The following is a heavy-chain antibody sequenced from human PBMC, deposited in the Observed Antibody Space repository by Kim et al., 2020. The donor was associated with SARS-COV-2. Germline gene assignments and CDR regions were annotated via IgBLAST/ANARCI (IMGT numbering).Heavy chain of an antibody. Sequence: SETLSLTCTVSGGSISSGGYYWSWIRQHPGKGLEWIGYIYYSGSTYYNPSLKSRVTISVDTSKNQFSLKLSSVTAADTAVHYCARGAEISSSWYGGLYYYGMDVWGQGTTVTVSS. CDR1: GGSISSGGYY. V-gene: IGHV4-31*03. D-gene: IGHD6-13*01. CDR3: ARGAEISSSWYGGLYYYGMDV. J-gene: IGHJ6*02. CDR2: IYYSGST.